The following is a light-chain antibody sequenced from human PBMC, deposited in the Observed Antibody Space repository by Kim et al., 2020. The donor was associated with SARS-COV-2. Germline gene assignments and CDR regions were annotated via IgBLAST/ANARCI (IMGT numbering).Light chain of an antibody. Sequence: PGERATLSCRASQSVSSSHLNWFNQKPGQAPMLIIYGATSRAAGIPDRFSGSGSGTDFTLTIARLEPEDFAVYFCHLYGVAFGQGTKVDIK. CDR1: QSVSSSH. J-gene: IGKJ1*01. CDR3: HLYGVA. V-gene: IGKV3-20*01. CDR2: GAT.